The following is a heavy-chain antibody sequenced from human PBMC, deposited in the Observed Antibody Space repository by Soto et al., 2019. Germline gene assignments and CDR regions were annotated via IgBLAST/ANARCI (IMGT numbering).Heavy chain of an antibody. V-gene: IGHV6-1*01. CDR3: ARGLKRFGGVPLGFDP. CDR1: GDSVSSNSAA. D-gene: IGHD3-16*01. CDR2: TYYRSKWYN. J-gene: IGHJ5*02. Sequence: QSQTLSLTCAISGDSVSSNSAAWNWIRQSPSRGLEWLGRTYYRSKWYNDYAVSVKSRITINPDTSKNQFSLQLNSVTPEDTAVYYCARGLKRFGGVPLGFDPWGQGTLVTVSS.